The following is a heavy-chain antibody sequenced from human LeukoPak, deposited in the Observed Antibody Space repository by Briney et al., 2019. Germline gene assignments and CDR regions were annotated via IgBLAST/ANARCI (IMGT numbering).Heavy chain of an antibody. CDR3: ARGKVGSYLGF. V-gene: IGHV3-7*01. J-gene: IGHJ4*02. D-gene: IGHD1-26*01. CDR1: GFTFSSYY. Sequence: GGSLRLSCAGSGFTFSSYYMNWVRQARGKGLEGVARIKHLGTERNYLDSVKGRFTISREDAENSLFLQMNSLRAEDTAVYYCARGKVGSYLGFWGQGTLVTVSS. CDR2: IKHLGTER.